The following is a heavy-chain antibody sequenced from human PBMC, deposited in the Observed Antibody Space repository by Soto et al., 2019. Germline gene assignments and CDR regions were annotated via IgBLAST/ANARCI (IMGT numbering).Heavy chain of an antibody. J-gene: IGHJ6*02. CDR3: ARLLYDFWSGYYRRGPLDV. Sequence: PGGSLRLSCAASGFTFSSYSMNWVRQAPGKGLEWVSYISSSSSTIYYVDSVKGRFTISRDNAKNSLYLQMNSLRDEDTAVYYCARLLYDFWSGYYRRGPLDVWGQGTTVTVSS. V-gene: IGHV3-48*02. D-gene: IGHD3-3*01. CDR1: GFTFSSYS. CDR2: ISSSSSTI.